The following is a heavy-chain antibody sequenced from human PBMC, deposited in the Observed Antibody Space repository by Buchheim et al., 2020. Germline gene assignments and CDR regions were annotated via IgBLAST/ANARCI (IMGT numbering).Heavy chain of an antibody. CDR1: GGSISSGGYY. D-gene: IGHD2-2*01. CDR3: AGGGYCISTSCPTWWFDP. Sequence: QVQLQESGPGLVKPSQTLSLTCTVSGGSISSGGYYWSWIRQHPGKGLEWFGYIYYSGRTYYNPSLKSRVTQSVDTSNNQFSLKLSSVTAADTAVYYWAGGGYCISTSCPTWWFDPWGQGTL. V-gene: IGHV4-31*03. J-gene: IGHJ5*02. CDR2: IYYSGRT.